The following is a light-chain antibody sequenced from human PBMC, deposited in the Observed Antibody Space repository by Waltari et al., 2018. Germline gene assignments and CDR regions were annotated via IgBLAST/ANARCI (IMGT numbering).Light chain of an antibody. Sequence: DIQMTQSPSSLSASVGDRVTITCRASQGISNYLAWYQQKPGKVHTLLIYGTSTLQSGVPSRFSGSGSGTDFTLTISSLQPEDVATYYCQKYNSAPWTFGQGTKVEVK. CDR3: QKYNSAPWT. CDR1: QGISNY. J-gene: IGKJ1*01. V-gene: IGKV1-27*01. CDR2: GTS.